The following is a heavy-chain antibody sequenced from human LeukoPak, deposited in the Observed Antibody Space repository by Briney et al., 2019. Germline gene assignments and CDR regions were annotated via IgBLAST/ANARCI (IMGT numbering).Heavy chain of an antibody. J-gene: IGHJ4*02. CDR3: ARDRYSGYDYPKGHFDY. D-gene: IGHD5-12*01. CDR1: GGTFSSYA. Sequence: SVKVSCKASGGTFSSYAISWVRQAPGQGLEWMGRIIPIFGTANYAQKFQGRVTITTDESTSTAYMELSSLGSEDTAVYYCARDRYSGYDYPKGHFDYWGQGTLVTVSS. CDR2: IIPIFGTA. V-gene: IGHV1-69*05.